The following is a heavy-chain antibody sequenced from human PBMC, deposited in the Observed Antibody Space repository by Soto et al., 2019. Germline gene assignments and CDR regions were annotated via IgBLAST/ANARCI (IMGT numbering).Heavy chain of an antibody. J-gene: IGHJ3*02. CDR3: ARDPNEITGTDAFDI. CDR2: INSDGSST. Sequence: GGSLRLSGAASGIAFSSYWMHWGRQGPGKGLVWGSRINSDGSSTSSADSVKGRFTISRDNAKNTLYLQMNSLRAEDTAVYYCARDPNEITGTDAFDIWGQGTMVTVSS. D-gene: IGHD1-20*01. CDR1: GIAFSSYW. V-gene: IGHV3-74*01.